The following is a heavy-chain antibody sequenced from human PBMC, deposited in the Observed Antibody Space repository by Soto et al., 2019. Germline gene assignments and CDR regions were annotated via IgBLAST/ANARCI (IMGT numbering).Heavy chain of an antibody. D-gene: IGHD4-17*01. V-gene: IGHV1-2*04. CDR1: GYTFTGYY. J-gene: IGHJ4*02. Sequence: QVPLVQSGAEVKKPGASVKVSCKASGYTFTGYYMHWVRQAPGQGLEWMGWINPNSGGTNYAQKFQGWVTMTRDTSISTAYMELSRLRSDDTAVYYCARGRYGDYRQNGPYYFDYWGQGTLVTVSS. CDR3: ARGRYGDYRQNGPYYFDY. CDR2: INPNSGGT.